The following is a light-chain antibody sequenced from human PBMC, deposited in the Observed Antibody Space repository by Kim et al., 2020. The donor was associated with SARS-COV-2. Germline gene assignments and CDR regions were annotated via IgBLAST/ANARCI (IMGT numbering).Light chain of an antibody. CDR2: DAP. CDR1: QSVSSY. J-gene: IGKJ4*01. CDR3: QQRGNWPLT. V-gene: IGKV3-11*01. Sequence: EIVLTQSPATLSLSPGERATLSCRASQSVSSYLAWYQQKPGQAPRLLIYDAPNRATGIPARFSGSGSGTDFTLTIGSLEPEDFAVYYCQQRGNWPLTFGGGTKLEI.